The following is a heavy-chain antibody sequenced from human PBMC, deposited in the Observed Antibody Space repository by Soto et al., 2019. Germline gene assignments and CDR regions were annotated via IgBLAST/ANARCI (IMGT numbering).Heavy chain of an antibody. CDR3: AKPGVPRITDRPPRFAY. J-gene: IGHJ4*02. D-gene: IGHD6-6*01. CDR1: EFTFSTYA. Sequence: ELKLLEIGGGLVQPGGSLRLSCAASEFTFSTYAMTWVRQAPGRGLQWVATISDSDDLTYYADSVKGRFTISRDNSRNNLYLQMSHLRAEDTALYYCAKPGVPRITDRPPRFAYWGRGTLVTVSS. V-gene: IGHV3-23*01. CDR2: ISDSDDLT.